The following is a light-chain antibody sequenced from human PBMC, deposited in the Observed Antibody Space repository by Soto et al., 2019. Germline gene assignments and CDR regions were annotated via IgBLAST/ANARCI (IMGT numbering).Light chain of an antibody. CDR2: DAS. Sequence: VVTQSPSTLSVNTGERATLSCRASQYISKYLAWYQQRPGQAPRLLIYDASTRATGIPDRFSGSGSGTEFTLTISSLQSEDVAVYYCHQYNEWRTFGQGTKVE. CDR1: QYISKY. CDR3: HQYNEWRT. J-gene: IGKJ1*01. V-gene: IGKV3-15*01.